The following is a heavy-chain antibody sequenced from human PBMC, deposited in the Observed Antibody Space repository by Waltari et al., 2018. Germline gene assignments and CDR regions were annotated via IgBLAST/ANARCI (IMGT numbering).Heavy chain of an antibody. J-gene: IGHJ4*02. CDR2: ISSSSSYI. D-gene: IGHD3-3*01. Sequence: EVQLVESGGGLVKPGGSLRLSCAASGFTFSSYSMNWVRQAPGKGLGWVSSISSSSSYIYYADSVKGRFTSSRDNAKNSLYLQMNSLRAEDTAVYYCARDLEYDFWSGYPDYWGQGTLVTVSS. V-gene: IGHV3-21*01. CDR3: ARDLEYDFWSGYPDY. CDR1: GFTFSSYS.